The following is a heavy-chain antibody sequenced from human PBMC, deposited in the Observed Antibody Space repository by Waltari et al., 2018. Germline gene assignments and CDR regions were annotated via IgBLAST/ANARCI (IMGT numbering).Heavy chain of an antibody. J-gene: IGHJ4*02. D-gene: IGHD6-19*01. V-gene: IGHV3-74*03. CDR2: MNPDCN. CDR1: GFTFRTNW. Sequence: EVQLVESGGDSVQPGGSLRLSCAASGFTFRTNWMHWVRQAPGKGLGWVARMNPDCNVYADLMKGRFTISGDNAKNTLYLQMNSLGVEDTAVYYCARGWAGMSFFDYWGPGALVIVST. CDR3: ARGWAGMSFFDY.